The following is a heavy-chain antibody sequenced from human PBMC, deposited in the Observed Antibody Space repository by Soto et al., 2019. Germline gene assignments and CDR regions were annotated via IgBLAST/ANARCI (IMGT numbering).Heavy chain of an antibody. V-gene: IGHV3-7*03. CDR1: GFTFSSSW. CDR2: IKQDGSEK. J-gene: IGHJ4*02. CDR3: AKDSSFGEYGDYTFDD. D-gene: IGHD4-17*01. Sequence: GGALRLSCAASGFTFSSSWMGWVRQAPGKGLEWVANIKQDGSEKYYVDSVKGRFTISRDNAKNSLYLQMNSLGAEDTAIYYCAKDSSFGEYGDYTFDDWGEGT.